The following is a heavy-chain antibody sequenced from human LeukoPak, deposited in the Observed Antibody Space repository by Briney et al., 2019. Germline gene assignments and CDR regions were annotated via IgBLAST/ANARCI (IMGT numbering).Heavy chain of an antibody. CDR1: GGSISSGGYY. D-gene: IGHD1-26*01. V-gene: IGHV4-31*03. CDR3: ARGTYSGSANDAFDI. Sequence: SQTLSLTCTVSGGSISSGGYYWSWIRQHPGKGLEWIGYIYYSGSTYYNPSLKSRVTISVDTSKNQFSLKLSSVTAADTAVYYCARGTYSGSANDAFDIWGQGTMVTVSS. J-gene: IGHJ3*02. CDR2: IYYSGST.